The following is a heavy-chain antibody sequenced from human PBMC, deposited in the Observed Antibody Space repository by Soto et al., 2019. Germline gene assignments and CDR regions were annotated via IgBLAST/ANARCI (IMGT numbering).Heavy chain of an antibody. V-gene: IGHV4-34*01. D-gene: IGHD2-2*01. CDR3: ASDSSVAYCSGTRCYSLDF. CDR2: INHSGST. J-gene: IGHJ4*02. CDR1: GGSFSGYY. Sequence: SETLSLTCAVYGGSFSGYYWSWIRQPPGKGLEWIGEINHSGSTNYNPSLKSRVTISVDTSKNQFSLKLSSVTAADTAVYYCASDSSVAYCSGTRCYSLDFWGQGTLVT.